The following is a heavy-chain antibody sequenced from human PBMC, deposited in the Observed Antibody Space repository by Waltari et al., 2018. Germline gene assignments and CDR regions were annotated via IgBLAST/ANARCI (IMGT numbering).Heavy chain of an antibody. D-gene: IGHD3-22*01. CDR2: SSGSGGST. Sequence: EVQLVESGGGLVQPGGSLRLSCAASGFTFSSHAMSWVRQATGKGLEWVSASSGSGGSTYYADSVKGRFTISRDNSKNTLYLQMNSLRAEDTAVYYCAKDLESPLDSDSSDWGQGTLVTVSS. V-gene: IGHV3-23*04. CDR3: AKDLESPLDSDSSD. J-gene: IGHJ4*02. CDR1: GFTFSSHA.